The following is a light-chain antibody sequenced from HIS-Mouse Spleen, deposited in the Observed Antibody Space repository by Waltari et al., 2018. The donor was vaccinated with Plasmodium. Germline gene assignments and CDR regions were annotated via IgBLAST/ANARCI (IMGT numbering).Light chain of an antibody. CDR1: RSDVGSYNL. CDR2: EGS. CDR3: CSYAGSSTLV. V-gene: IGLV2-23*01. J-gene: IGLJ3*02. Sequence: QSALTQPASVSGSPGQSITLSCTGTRSDVGSYNLVSWYQQHPGKAPKLMIYEGSKRPSGVSNRFSGSKSGNTASLTISGLQAEDEADYYCCSYAGSSTLVFGGGTKLTVL.